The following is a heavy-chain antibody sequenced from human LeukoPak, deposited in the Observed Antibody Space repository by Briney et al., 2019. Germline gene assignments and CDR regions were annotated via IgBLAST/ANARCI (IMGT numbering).Heavy chain of an antibody. Sequence: SETLSLTCTVSGGSISSSSYYWGWIRQPPGKGLEWIGEINHSGSTNYNPSLKSRVTISVDTSKNQFSLKLSSVTAADTAVYYCRLRGGNSTPGFDYWGQGTLVTVSS. V-gene: IGHV4-39*07. CDR3: RLRGGNSTPGFDY. CDR1: GGSISSSSYY. J-gene: IGHJ4*02. D-gene: IGHD4-23*01. CDR2: INHSGST.